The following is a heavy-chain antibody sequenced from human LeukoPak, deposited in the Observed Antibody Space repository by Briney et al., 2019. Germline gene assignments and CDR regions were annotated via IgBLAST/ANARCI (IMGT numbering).Heavy chain of an antibody. CDR3: ARGHYDILTASYKWTPDY. D-gene: IGHD3-9*01. Sequence: PGGSLRLSCAASGFTFSTYNMNWVRQAPGKGLEWVSSITSGGTYTYYADSVKGRFTTSRDNAKNSLSLQLSSLRAEDTAVYYCARGHYDILTASYKWTPDYWGQGIPVTVSS. CDR2: ITSGGTYT. CDR1: GFTFSTYN. V-gene: IGHV3-21*06. J-gene: IGHJ4*02.